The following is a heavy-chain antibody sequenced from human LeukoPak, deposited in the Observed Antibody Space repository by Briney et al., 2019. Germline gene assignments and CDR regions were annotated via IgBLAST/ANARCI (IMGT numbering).Heavy chain of an antibody. D-gene: IGHD1-26*01. CDR3: ARGGRIVGAILGSYYYMDV. Sequence: KPGGSLRLSCAASGFTFSDYYMSWIRQAPGKWLEWVSYIRSSCSTIYYADSVKGRFTISRDNAKNSLYLQMNSLRAEDTAVYYCARGGRIVGAILGSYYYMDVWGKGTTVTVSS. J-gene: IGHJ6*03. CDR1: GFTFSDYY. CDR2: IRSSCSTI. V-gene: IGHV3-11*01.